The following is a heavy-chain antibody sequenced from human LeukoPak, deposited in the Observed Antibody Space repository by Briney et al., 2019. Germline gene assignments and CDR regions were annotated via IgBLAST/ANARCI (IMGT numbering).Heavy chain of an antibody. CDR1: GFTVSSNY. Sequence: GGSLRLSCATSGFTVSSNYMTWVRQAPGKGLEWVSVIYSGGYTYYADSVKGRFTLSRDNSKNTLYLQMNSLRAEDTAVYYCARERAYYYDAWGQGTLVTVSS. V-gene: IGHV3-53*01. D-gene: IGHD3-22*01. CDR3: ARERAYYYDA. CDR2: IYSGGYT. J-gene: IGHJ4*02.